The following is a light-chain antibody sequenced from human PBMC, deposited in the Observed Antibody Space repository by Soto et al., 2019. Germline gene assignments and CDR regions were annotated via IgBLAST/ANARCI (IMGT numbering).Light chain of an antibody. CDR1: SSDVGSHNL. Sequence: QSALTQPASVSGSPGQSMTISCTGTSSDVGSHNLVSWYQQHPGQAPKLMVYEVSKRPLGVSARFSASKSANTASLTNSGLQAEDDADYYCCSYGGSRAVFGAGTQLTVL. V-gene: IGLV2-23*02. CDR3: CSYGGSRAV. J-gene: IGLJ7*01. CDR2: EVS.